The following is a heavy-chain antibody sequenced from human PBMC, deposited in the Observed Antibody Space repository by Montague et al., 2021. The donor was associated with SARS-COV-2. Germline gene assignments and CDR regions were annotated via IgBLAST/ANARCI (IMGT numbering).Heavy chain of an antibody. CDR2: ISSSSSYI. CDR1: GFTFSSYS. CDR3: AGLNGVGYLYWYFDL. Sequence: SLRLSCAASGFTFSSYSMNWVRQAPGEGLEWVSSISSSSSYIYYADSVKGRFTISRDNAKNSLYLQMNSLRAEDTAVYYCAGLNGVGYLYWYFDLWGRGTLVTVSS. V-gene: IGHV3-21*01. D-gene: IGHD2-8*01. J-gene: IGHJ2*01.